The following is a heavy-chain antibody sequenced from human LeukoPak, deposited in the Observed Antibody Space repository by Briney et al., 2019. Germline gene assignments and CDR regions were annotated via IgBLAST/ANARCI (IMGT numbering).Heavy chain of an antibody. Sequence: GGSLRLSCAASGFTFGSYSMNWVRQAPGKGLEWVSSISSSSSYIYYADSVKGRFTISRDNAKNSLYLQMNSLGAEDTAVYYCARAPIFGVVSPPYWYFDLWGRGTLVTVSS. D-gene: IGHD3-3*01. CDR3: ARAPIFGVVSPPYWYFDL. V-gene: IGHV3-21*01. CDR2: ISSSSSYI. J-gene: IGHJ2*01. CDR1: GFTFGSYS.